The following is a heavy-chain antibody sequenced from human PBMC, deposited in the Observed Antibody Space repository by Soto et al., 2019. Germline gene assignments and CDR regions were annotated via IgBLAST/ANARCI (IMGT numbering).Heavy chain of an antibody. CDR3: ARDLSWGSNWYYYMDV. Sequence: EVQLVESGGGLVQPGGSLRLSCATSGFILSDCAMNWVRQAPGKGLDWVSYISSSSSVIDYADSVKGPFTVLRDKAMNSLYLQMNSLRAEDTAVYYCARDLSWGSNWYYYMDVWGKGTTVTFSS. CDR2: ISSSSSVI. V-gene: IGHV3-48*01. D-gene: IGHD7-27*01. CDR1: GFILSDCA. J-gene: IGHJ6*03.